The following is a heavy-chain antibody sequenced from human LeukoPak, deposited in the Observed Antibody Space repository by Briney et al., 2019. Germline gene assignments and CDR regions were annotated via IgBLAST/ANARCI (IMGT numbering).Heavy chain of an antibody. D-gene: IGHD3-3*01. J-gene: IGHJ6*02. CDR2: IGVVGRPT. CDR3: ARSPTSGYDFWSGYYYYGMDV. Sequence: GGSLRLSCAASGFSFSHYSMTWARQASGKGLEWISSIGVVGRPTNYADSVKARFTISRDDAQNSLYLQMNSLRAEDTAVYYCARSPTSGYDFWSGYYYYGMDVWGQGTTVTVSS. CDR1: GFSFSHYS. V-gene: IGHV3-48*01.